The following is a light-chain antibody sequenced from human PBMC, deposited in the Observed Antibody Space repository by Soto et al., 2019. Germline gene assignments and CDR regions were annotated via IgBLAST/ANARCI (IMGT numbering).Light chain of an antibody. V-gene: IGKV3-20*01. CDR3: QHYDSFRT. J-gene: IGKJ1*01. CDR1: QSVDSTY. Sequence: IVLTQSPGTLSLSPGESATLSCRASQSVDSTYIAWYQQKPGQAPRLLIFGASGRATGIPDRFSGSGSGTDFTLTISRLDPEDFAVYYCQHYDSFRTFGQGTKVDIK. CDR2: GAS.